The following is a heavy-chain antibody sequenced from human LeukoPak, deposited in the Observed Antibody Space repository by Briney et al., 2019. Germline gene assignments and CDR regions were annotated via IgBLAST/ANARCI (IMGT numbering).Heavy chain of an antibody. CDR1: GFTFTSSA. J-gene: IGHJ3*02. V-gene: IGHV1-58*02. CDR3: AADPGYGYGIDAFDI. CDR2: IVVGSGNT. D-gene: IGHD5-18*01. Sequence: ASVKLSCKASGFTFTSSAMQWVRQARGQRLEWIGWIVVGSGNTNYAQKFQERVTITRDMSTSTAYMELSSLRSEDTAVYYCAADPGYGYGIDAFDIWGQGTMVTVSS.